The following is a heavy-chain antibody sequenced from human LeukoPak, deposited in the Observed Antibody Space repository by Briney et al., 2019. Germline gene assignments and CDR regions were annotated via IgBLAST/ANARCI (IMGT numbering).Heavy chain of an antibody. J-gene: IGHJ4*02. Sequence: GGSLRLSCAASGFTFSSYTMNWVRQAPGKGLEWVSCITSNSNNIFYADSVRGRFTISRDNAKNSLYLHMGSLRAEDTAIYYCARDGNLIYFDSSGYLDSWGQGTLVTVSS. CDR2: ITSNSNNI. D-gene: IGHD3-22*01. V-gene: IGHV3-48*04. CDR1: GFTFSSYT. CDR3: ARDGNLIYFDSSGYLDS.